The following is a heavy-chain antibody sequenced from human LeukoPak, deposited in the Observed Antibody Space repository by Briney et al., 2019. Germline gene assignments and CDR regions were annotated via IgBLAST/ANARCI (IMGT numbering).Heavy chain of an antibody. V-gene: IGHV3-43*02. CDR2: IDKDGRST. D-gene: IGHD1-26*01. Sequence: SGGSLRLSCAASGFTLCAFAMHWVRHAPGKGLEWVSLIDKDGRSTYYADSVKGRFTISRDNSKNSLYLQMNSLRTEDTALYYCATWAFYHSLDVWGQGTTVTVSS. CDR1: GFTLCAFA. CDR3: ATWAFYHSLDV. J-gene: IGHJ6*02.